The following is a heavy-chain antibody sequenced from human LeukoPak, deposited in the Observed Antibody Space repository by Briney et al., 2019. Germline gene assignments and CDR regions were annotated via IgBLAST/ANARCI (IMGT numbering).Heavy chain of an antibody. CDR2: IYTSGST. V-gene: IGHV4-61*02. D-gene: IGHD3-10*01. CDR3: AIADLFYGSGSYFDY. J-gene: IGHJ4*02. Sequence: SETLSLTCTVSGGSISSGSYYWSWIRQPAGKGLEWIGRIYTSGSTNYNPSLKSRVTISVDTSKNQFSLKLSSVTAADTAVYYCAIADLFYGSGSYFDYWGQGTLVTVSS. CDR1: GGSISSGSYY.